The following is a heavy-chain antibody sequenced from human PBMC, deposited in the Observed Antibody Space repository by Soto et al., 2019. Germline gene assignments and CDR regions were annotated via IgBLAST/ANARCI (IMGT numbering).Heavy chain of an antibody. V-gene: IGHV4-31*03. CDR2: IYYSGST. CDR3: ATTSSYDSSGYYPLGY. D-gene: IGHD3-22*01. Sequence: SETLSLTCTVSGGSISSGGGYYWSWIRQLPGKGLEWIGYIYYSGSTYYNPSLKSRLSISLDTSENQFSLKLSSVTAADTAVYYCATTSSYDSSGYYPLGYWGQGALVTVSS. CDR1: GGSISSGGGYY. J-gene: IGHJ4*02.